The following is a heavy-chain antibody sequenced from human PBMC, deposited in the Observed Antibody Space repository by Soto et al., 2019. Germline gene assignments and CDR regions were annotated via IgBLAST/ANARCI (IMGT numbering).Heavy chain of an antibody. CDR2: IYYSGST. Sequence: SETLSLTCTVSGGSISSGGYYWSWIRQHPGKGLEWIGYIYYSGSTYYNPSLKSRVTISVDTSKNQFSLKLSSVTAADTAVYYCARILKSSGYRINWFDPWGQGTLVTVSS. CDR3: ARILKSSGYRINWFDP. V-gene: IGHV4-31*03. CDR1: GGSISSGGYY. J-gene: IGHJ5*02. D-gene: IGHD3-3*01.